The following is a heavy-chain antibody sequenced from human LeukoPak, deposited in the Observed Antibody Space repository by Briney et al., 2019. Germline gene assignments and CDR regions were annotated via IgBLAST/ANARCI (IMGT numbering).Heavy chain of an antibody. CDR1: GFTFSSYW. Sequence: GGSLRLSCAASGFTFSSYWMNWVRQAPGKGLEWVAIIKQDGSVKHYVDSVRGRLTISRDNVKNLLYLQMNSLRAEDTAVYYCARRRCSSTSCFLDYWGQGTLVTVSS. V-gene: IGHV3-7*01. J-gene: IGHJ4*02. D-gene: IGHD2-2*01. CDR2: IKQDGSVK. CDR3: ARRRCSSTSCFLDY.